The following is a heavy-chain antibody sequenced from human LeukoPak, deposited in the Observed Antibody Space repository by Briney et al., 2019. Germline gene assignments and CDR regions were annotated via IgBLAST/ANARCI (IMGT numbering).Heavy chain of an antibody. CDR1: GFTFSSYA. D-gene: IGHD4-23*01. V-gene: IGHV3-30*04. J-gene: IGHJ4*02. Sequence: GGSLRLSCAASGFTFSSYAMHWVRQAPGKGLEWVAVISYDGSNKYYADSVKGRFTISRDNSKNTLNLQMNSLRAEDTAVYYCARVPATVAAFDCWGQGTLVTVSS. CDR3: ARVPATVAAFDC. CDR2: ISYDGSNK.